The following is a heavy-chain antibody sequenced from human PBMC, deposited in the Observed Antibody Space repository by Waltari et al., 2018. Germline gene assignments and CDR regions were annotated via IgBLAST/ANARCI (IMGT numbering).Heavy chain of an antibody. Sequence: QVQLQQRGAGLLKPSETLSLTCAVYGGSFSGSYWCWIRQPPGKGLEWIGEINHSGSTNYNPSLKSRVTISVDTSKNQFSLKLSSVTAADTAVYYCARAQFRRAFDIWGQGTMVTVSS. CDR1: GGSFSGSY. V-gene: IGHV4-34*01. CDR2: INHSGST. CDR3: ARAQFRRAFDI. J-gene: IGHJ3*02. D-gene: IGHD2-21*01.